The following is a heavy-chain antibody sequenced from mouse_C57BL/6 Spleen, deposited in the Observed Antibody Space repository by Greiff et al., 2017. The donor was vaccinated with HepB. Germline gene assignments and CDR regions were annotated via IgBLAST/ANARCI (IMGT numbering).Heavy chain of an antibody. CDR2: INPSNGGT. CDR3: ARILSYWYFDV. V-gene: IGHV1-53*01. D-gene: IGHD3-2*02. J-gene: IGHJ1*03. Sequence: QVHVKQPGTELVKPGASVKLSCKASGYTFTSYWMHWVKQRPGQGLEWIGNINPSNGGTNYNEKFKSKATLTVDKSSSTAYMQLSSLTSEDSAVYYCARILSYWYFDVWGTGTTVTVSS. CDR1: GYTFTSYW.